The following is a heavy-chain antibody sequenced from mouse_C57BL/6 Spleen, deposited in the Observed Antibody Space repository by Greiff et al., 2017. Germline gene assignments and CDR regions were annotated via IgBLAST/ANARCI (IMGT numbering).Heavy chain of an antibody. V-gene: IGHV2-5*01. J-gene: IGHJ4*01. CDR1: GFSLTSYG. CDR2: IWRGGST. Sequence: QVQLQQSGPGLVQPSQSLSITCTVSGFSLTSYGVHWVRQSPGKGLEWLGVIWRGGSTDYNAAIMSRLSITKDNTKSQVFFKMNSLQANDTAISSCAKKTLHSNYYAMDSWGQRTSVAVSS. CDR3: AKKTLHSNYYAMDS.